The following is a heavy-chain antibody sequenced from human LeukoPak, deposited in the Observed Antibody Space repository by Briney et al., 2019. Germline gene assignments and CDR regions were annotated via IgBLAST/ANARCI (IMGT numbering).Heavy chain of an antibody. V-gene: IGHV3-23*01. Sequence: GGSLRLSCAASGFTFSSYGMSWVRQAPGKGLEWVSAISGSGGSTYYADSVKGRFTISRDNSKNMLYLQMNSLRAEDTAVYYCAKKNDYYGSGSYYWYWGQGTLVTVSS. D-gene: IGHD3-10*01. CDR1: GFTFSSYG. CDR3: AKKNDYYGSGSYYWY. CDR2: ISGSGGST. J-gene: IGHJ4*02.